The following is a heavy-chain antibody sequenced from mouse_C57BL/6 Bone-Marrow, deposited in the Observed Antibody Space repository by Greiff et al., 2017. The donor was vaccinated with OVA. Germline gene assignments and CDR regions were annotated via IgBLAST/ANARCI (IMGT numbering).Heavy chain of an antibody. CDR3: ARYYGSSYWYFDV. J-gene: IGHJ1*03. CDR1: GFNIKNTY. CDR2: IDPANGNT. V-gene: IGHV14-3*01. Sequence: EVQLQESVAELVRPGASVKLSCTASGFNIKNTYMHWVKQRPEQGLEWIGRIDPANGNTKYAPKFQGKATITADTSSNTAYLQLSSLTSDDTSIYYCARYYGSSYWYFDVWGTGTTVTVSS. D-gene: IGHD1-1*01.